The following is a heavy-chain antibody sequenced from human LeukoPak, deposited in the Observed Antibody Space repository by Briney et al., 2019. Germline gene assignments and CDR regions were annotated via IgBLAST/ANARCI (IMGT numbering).Heavy chain of an antibody. CDR2: IYYSGST. V-gene: IGHV4-39*07. CDR1: GGSISSGSYY. D-gene: IGHD3-22*01. Sequence: ETLSLTCTVSGGSISSGSYYWSWIRQPAGKGLEWIGSIYYSGSTYYNPSLKSRVTISVDTSKNQFSLKLSSVTAADTAVYYCARRRVRSSSGYYWWGQGTLVTVSS. CDR3: ARRRVRSSSGYYW. J-gene: IGHJ4*02.